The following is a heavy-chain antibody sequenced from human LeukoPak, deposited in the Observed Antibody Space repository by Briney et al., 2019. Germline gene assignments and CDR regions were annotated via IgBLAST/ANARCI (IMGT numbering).Heavy chain of an antibody. CDR2: ISSSSSTI. D-gene: IGHD6-19*01. CDR3: ARHSSGWYDYYYHMDI. V-gene: IGHV3-48*03. J-gene: IGHJ6*03. CDR1: GFTFSSYE. Sequence: GGPLRLSCAASGFTFSSYEMNWVRQAPGKGLEWVSYISSSSSTIYYADSVKGRFTISRDNAKNSLYLQMNSLRAEDTAVYYCARHSSGWYDYYYHMDIWGKGTTVTVSS.